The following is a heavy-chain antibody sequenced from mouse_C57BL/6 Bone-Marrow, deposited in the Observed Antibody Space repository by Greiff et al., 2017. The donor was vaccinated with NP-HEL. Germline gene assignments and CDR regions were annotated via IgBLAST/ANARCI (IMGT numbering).Heavy chain of an antibody. D-gene: IGHD1-1*01. Sequence: EVQLVESEGGLVQPGSSMKLSCTASGFTFSDYYMAWVRQVPEKGLEWVANINYDGSSTYYLDSLKSRFIISRDNAKNILYLQMSSLKSEDTATYYCARERTVVAPYYYAMDYWGQGTSVTVSS. CDR2: INYDGSST. V-gene: IGHV5-16*01. CDR1: GFTFSDYY. J-gene: IGHJ4*01. CDR3: ARERTVVAPYYYAMDY.